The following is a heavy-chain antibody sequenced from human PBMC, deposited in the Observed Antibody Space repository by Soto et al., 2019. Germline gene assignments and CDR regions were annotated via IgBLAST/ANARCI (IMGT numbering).Heavy chain of an antibody. CDR3: ASRRFGESPSPFDY. D-gene: IGHD3-10*01. V-gene: IGHV4-4*02. Sequence: QVQLQESGPGLVKPSGTLSLTCAVSSGSLSSYKWWSWVRQPPGKGLEWIGEIYDSGSTNYNPSLKSRVTISIDKSKNQFSLNLSSVTAADTAVYYCASRRFGESPSPFDYWGQGTLVTVSS. J-gene: IGHJ4*02. CDR2: IYDSGST. CDR1: SGSLSSYKW.